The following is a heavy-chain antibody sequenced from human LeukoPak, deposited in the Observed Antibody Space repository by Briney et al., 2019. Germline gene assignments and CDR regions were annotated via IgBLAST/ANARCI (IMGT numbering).Heavy chain of an antibody. Sequence: PGGSLRLSCEASRFSFSTYPMGWVRQAPGKGLEWVAVISYDGSSQYYGDSVRGRFTISRDNSKDTLYLQMNSLRIEDTGVYYCAKDYTKRARQQLIRDWGQGTLVSVSS. CDR1: RFSFSTYP. V-gene: IGHV3-30*18. J-gene: IGHJ4*02. CDR3: AKDYTKRARQQLIRD. D-gene: IGHD6-13*01. CDR2: ISYDGSSQ.